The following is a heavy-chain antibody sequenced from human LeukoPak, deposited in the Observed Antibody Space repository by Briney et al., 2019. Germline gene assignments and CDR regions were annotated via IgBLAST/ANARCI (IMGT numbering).Heavy chain of an antibody. CDR3: GRYPPDYGDPPPY. Sequence: GGSLRLSCAASGFTFSRYWMSWVRQAPGKGLEWVANIKQDGTAKDYVDSVRGRFTISRDNAKSSVYLQMNSLSVEDTAVYYCGRYPPDYGDPPPYWGQGTLVTVSS. V-gene: IGHV3-7*01. CDR1: GFTFSRYW. J-gene: IGHJ4*02. D-gene: IGHD4-17*01. CDR2: IKQDGTAK.